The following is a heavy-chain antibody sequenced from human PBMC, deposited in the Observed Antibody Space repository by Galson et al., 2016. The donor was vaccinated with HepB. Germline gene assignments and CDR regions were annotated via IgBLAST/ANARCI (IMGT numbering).Heavy chain of an antibody. CDR3: ARHDYDSSGYNWFDP. J-gene: IGHJ5*02. CDR1: GGSISSSGYY. V-gene: IGHV4-39*01. Sequence: SETLSLTCTVSGGSISSSGYYWGWISQPPGKGLEWIGSIYYSGTTYYNPSLKSRVTISLDTPKNQFSLKLRSVTAADTAMYYCARHDYDSSGYNWFDPWGQGTLVTVSS. CDR2: IYYSGTT. D-gene: IGHD3-22*01.